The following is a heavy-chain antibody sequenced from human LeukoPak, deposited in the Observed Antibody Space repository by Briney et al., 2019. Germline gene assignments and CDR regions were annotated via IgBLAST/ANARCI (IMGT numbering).Heavy chain of an antibody. D-gene: IGHD6-19*01. V-gene: IGHV1-2*02. CDR1: GYTLTGYY. CDR3: ARIAVAGPPGAKGWFDP. CDR2: INPNSGGT. Sequence: GASVKVSCKASGYTLTGYYMHWVRQAPGQGLEWMGWINPNSGGTNYAQKFQGRVTMTRDTSISTAYMELSRLRSDDTAVYYCARIAVAGPPGAKGWFDPWGQGTLVTVSS. J-gene: IGHJ5*02.